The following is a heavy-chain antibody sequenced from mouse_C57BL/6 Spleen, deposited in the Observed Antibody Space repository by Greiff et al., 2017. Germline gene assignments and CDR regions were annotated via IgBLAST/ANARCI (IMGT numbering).Heavy chain of an antibody. CDR2: ISSGGDYI. D-gene: IGHD2-4*01. Sequence: EVKLVESGEGLVKPGGSLKLSCAASGFTFSSYAMSWVRQTPEKRLEWVAYISSGGDYIYYADTVKGRFTISRDNARNTLYLQMSSLKSEDTAMYYCTREGLYDYEGYYWGQGTSVTVSS. J-gene: IGHJ4*01. CDR1: GFTFSSYA. V-gene: IGHV5-9-1*02. CDR3: TREGLYDYEGYY.